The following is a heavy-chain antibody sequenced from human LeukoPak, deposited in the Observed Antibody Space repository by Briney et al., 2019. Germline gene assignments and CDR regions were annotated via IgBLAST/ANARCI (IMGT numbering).Heavy chain of an antibody. V-gene: IGHV4-39*01. J-gene: IGHJ6*03. CDR3: ASLVRGGTFYYYMDV. CDR2: IYYSGNS. D-gene: IGHD3-10*01. CDR1: GDSISSGNYY. Sequence: SQTLSLTCTVSGDSISSGNYYWAWLRQPPGEGLEWIGNIYYSGNSYYNPPLKSRVAMSVDTSKNQFSLKLSSVTAADTGVYFCASLVRGGTFYYYMDVWGQGTTVIVSS.